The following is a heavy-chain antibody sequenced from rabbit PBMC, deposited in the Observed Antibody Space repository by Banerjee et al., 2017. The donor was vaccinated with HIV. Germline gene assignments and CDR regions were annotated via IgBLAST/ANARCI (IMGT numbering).Heavy chain of an antibody. D-gene: IGHD4-1*01. Sequence: QEQLEESGGDLVKPGASLTLTCKASGFSLSSGHDMCWVRQAPGKGPEWIACIFGGSSGSTYYASWAKGRFTISKASWTTVTLQMTSLTAADTASYFCARDLAGVIGWNFNLWGQGTLVTVS. J-gene: IGHJ4*01. CDR1: GFSLSSGHD. CDR2: IFGGSSGST. V-gene: IGHV1S45*01. CDR3: ARDLAGVIGWNFNL.